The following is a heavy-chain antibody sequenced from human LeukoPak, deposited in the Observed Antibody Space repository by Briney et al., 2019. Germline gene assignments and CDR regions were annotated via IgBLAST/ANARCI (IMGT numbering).Heavy chain of an antibody. CDR1: GFTFSTYA. J-gene: IGHJ4*02. V-gene: IGHV3-23*01. Sequence: GGSLGLSCAASGFTFSTYAMSWVRQAPGKGLEWVSGISGSGDSTYYADSVKGRFTISRDISKNTLYLQMNSLRAEDTAVYYCAKCASGRSSFFDYWGQGALVTVSS. CDR3: AKCASGRSSFFDY. D-gene: IGHD6-6*01. CDR2: ISGSGDST.